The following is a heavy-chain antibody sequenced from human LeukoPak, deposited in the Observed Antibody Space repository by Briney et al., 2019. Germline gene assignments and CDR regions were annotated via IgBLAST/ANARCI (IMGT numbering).Heavy chain of an antibody. Sequence: ASVKVSCKASGYTFTSYGISWVRQAPGQGLEWMGWTSAYNGNTNYAQKLQGRVTMTTDTSTSTAYMELRSLRFDDTAVYYCARDRSSGWYNYFDYWGQGTLVTVSS. CDR2: TSAYNGNT. CDR1: GYTFTSYG. V-gene: IGHV1-18*01. D-gene: IGHD6-19*01. J-gene: IGHJ4*02. CDR3: ARDRSSGWYNYFDY.